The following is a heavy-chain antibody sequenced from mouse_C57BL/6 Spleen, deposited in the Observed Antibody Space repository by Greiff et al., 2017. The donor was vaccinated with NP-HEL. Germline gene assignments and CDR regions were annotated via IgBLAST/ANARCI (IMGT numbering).Heavy chain of an antibody. CDR2: IRNKANGYTT. Sequence: EVQLVESGGGLVQPGGSLSLSCAASGFTFTDYYMSWVRQPPGKALEWLGFIRNKANGYTTEYSASVKGRFTISRDNSQSILYLQMNALRAEDSATYYCARPYSKAWFAYWGQGTLVTVSA. CDR3: ARPYSKAWFAY. CDR1: GFTFTDYY. D-gene: IGHD2-5*01. V-gene: IGHV7-3*01. J-gene: IGHJ3*01.